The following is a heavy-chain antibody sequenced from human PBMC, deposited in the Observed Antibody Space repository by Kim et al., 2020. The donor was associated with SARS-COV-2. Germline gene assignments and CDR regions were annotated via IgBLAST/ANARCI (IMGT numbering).Heavy chain of an antibody. CDR2: VNHSGGT. CDR1: GGSLSGHY. V-gene: IGHV4-34*01. D-gene: IGHD2-15*01. Sequence: SETLSLTCTVYGGSLSGHYWSWIRQSPGKGLEWIGEVNHSGGTNYNPSLKSRVTISVDTSKAQFSLKLTSVTAADTAVFYCARGTARIVVVEMSPKYYFDYWGQGTLVTVSS. CDR3: ARGTARIVVVEMSPKYYFDY. J-gene: IGHJ4*02.